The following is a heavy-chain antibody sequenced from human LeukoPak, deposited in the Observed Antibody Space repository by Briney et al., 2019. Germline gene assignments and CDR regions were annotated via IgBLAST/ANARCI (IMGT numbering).Heavy chain of an antibody. D-gene: IGHD1-26*01. J-gene: IGHJ4*02. CDR2: ISYDGSNK. V-gene: IGHV3-30*18. CDR1: GFTFSSYC. Sequence: AGGSLRLSCAASGFTFSSYCMHWVRQAPGKGLEWVAVISYDGSNKYYADSVKGRFTISRDNSKNTLYLQMNSLRAEDTAVYYCAKGGPSGSYFDYWGQGTLVTVSS. CDR3: AKGGPSGSYFDY.